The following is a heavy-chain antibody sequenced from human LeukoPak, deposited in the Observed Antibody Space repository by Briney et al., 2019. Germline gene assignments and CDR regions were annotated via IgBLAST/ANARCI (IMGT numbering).Heavy chain of an antibody. CDR3: ARVGLRFLDYYYYYGMDV. V-gene: IGHV3-21*04. CDR2: ITTTGTSK. CDR1: GFAFNTYS. D-gene: IGHD3-3*01. J-gene: IGHJ6*02. Sequence: GGSLRLSCAASGFAFNTYSMNWVRQAPGKGLQWVSSITTTGTSKYYADFVKGRFTISRDNAKNSLYLQMNSLRAEDTAVYYCARVGLRFLDYYYYYGMDVWGQGTTVTVSS.